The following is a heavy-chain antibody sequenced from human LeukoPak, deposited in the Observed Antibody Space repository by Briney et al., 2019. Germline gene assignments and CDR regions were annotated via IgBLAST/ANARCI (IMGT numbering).Heavy chain of an antibody. V-gene: IGHV3-30*02. J-gene: IGHJ4*02. CDR1: RFTFGSFD. CDR2: IRFDGSNK. Sequence: PGGSLRLSCAASRFTFGSFDMHWVRQAPGKGLEWVTFIRFDGSNKYYADSVKGGFTISRDNSKNTLYLQMSSLRPEDTAVYYCARQIGVSIDYWGQGTLVTVSS. CDR3: ARQIGVSIDY. D-gene: IGHD5/OR15-5a*01.